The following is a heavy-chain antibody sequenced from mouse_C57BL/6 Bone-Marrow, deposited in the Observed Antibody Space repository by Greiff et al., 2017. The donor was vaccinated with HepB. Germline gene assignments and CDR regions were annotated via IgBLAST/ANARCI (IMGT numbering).Heavy chain of an antibody. V-gene: IGHV1-53*01. CDR3: ARPLYDGYYKDFDY. Sequence: VQLQQPGTELVKPGASVKLSCKASGYTFTSYWMHWVKQRPGQGLEWIGNINPSNGGTNYNEKFKSKATLTVDKSSSTAYMQLSSLTSEDSAVYYGARPLYDGYYKDFDYWGQGTTLTVSS. D-gene: IGHD2-3*01. J-gene: IGHJ2*01. CDR2: INPSNGGT. CDR1: GYTFTSYW.